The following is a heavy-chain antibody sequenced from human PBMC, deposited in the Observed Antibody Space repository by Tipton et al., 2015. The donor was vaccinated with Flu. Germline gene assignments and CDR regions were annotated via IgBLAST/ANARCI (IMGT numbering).Heavy chain of an antibody. CDR2: ITGSGSYT. CDR1: GFTYKNYG. Sequence: VQLVQSGGGLIQPGGSLRLSCAASGFTYKNYGMGWVRQAPGRGLQWVSSITGSGSYTYYADSVKGRFTISRDNTNNMLFLQADNLGADDTAEYYCARDHCSAGSCYFDSWGQGTLVTVSP. J-gene: IGHJ4*02. V-gene: IGHV3-23*04. CDR3: ARDHCSAGSCYFDS. D-gene: IGHD2-15*01.